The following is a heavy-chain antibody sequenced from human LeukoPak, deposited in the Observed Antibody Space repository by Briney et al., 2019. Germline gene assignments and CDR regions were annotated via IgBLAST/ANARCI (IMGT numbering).Heavy chain of an antibody. CDR2: FDPEDGET. CDR1: GYTLTELS. Sequence: GASVKVSCKVSGYTLTELSMHWVRQAPGKGLEWMGGFDPEDGETIYAQKFQGRVTMTEDTSTDTAYMELSSLRSEDTPVYYCATERPFGEQWLVRSFDYWGQGTLVTVSS. CDR3: ATERPFGEQWLVRSFDY. V-gene: IGHV1-24*01. D-gene: IGHD6-19*01. J-gene: IGHJ4*02.